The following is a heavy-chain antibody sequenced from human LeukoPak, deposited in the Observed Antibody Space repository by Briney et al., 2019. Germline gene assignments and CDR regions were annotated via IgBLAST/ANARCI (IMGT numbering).Heavy chain of an antibody. V-gene: IGHV3-23*01. D-gene: IGHD1-26*01. CDR2: ISGSGGST. Sequence: PGGSLRLSCAASGFTFSSYAMSWVRQAPGKGLEWVSAISGSGGSTYYADSVKGRFTISRDNSKNTLYLQMNSLRAEDTAVYYCAKAGLVGAHEAYYYYYYMDVWGKGTTVTVSS. J-gene: IGHJ6*03. CDR3: AKAGLVGAHEAYYYYYYMDV. CDR1: GFTFSSYA.